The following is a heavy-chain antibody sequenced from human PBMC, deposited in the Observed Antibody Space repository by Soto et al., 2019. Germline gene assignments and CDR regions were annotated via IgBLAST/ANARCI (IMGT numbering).Heavy chain of an antibody. CDR2: ISGGGDNT. V-gene: IGHV3-23*01. CDR1: GFTFSNYA. CDR3: AKERLARGFDF. Sequence: EVQLLDSGGGLVQPGGSLRLSCAASGFTFSNYAMNWVRQAPGKGLEWVLGISGGGDNTYYADSVKGRFTISRDNSKNKVFLQMNRLRAEETAVYYCAKERLARGFDFWGYGTLVTVSS. J-gene: IGHJ4*01.